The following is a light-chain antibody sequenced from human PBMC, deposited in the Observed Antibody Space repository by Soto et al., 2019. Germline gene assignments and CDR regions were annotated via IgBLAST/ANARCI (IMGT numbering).Light chain of an antibody. CDR2: QTS. J-gene: IGKJ1*01. CDR3: HQRKSWPRT. CDR1: QYINTR. Sequence: EIVFTHSPATLSSFPVDRVTLSCRASQYINTRLAWYQHRPGQAPRLLIYQTSIRAAGIPARFSASGSGTDFTLTISDVQPEDFALYYCHQRKSWPRTFGQGTKVDIK. V-gene: IGKV3-11*01.